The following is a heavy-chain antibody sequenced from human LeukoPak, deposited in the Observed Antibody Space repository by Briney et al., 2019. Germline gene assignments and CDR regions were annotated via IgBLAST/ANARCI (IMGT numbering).Heavy chain of an antibody. Sequence: GGSLRLSCAASGFTFSSNYMSWVRQAPGKGLEWVSVIYSGGSTYYADSVKGRFTISRDNSKNTLYLQMNSLRAEDTAVYYCARSIVVVNPPFDYWGQGTLVTVSS. V-gene: IGHV3-53*05. CDR1: GFTFSSNY. D-gene: IGHD3-22*01. CDR3: ARSIVVVNPPFDY. CDR2: IYSGGST. J-gene: IGHJ4*02.